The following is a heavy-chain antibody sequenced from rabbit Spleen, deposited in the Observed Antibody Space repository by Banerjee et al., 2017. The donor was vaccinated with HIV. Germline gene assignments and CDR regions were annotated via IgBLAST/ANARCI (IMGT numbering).Heavy chain of an antibody. J-gene: IGHJ3*01. V-gene: IGHV1S69*01. D-gene: IGHD2-1*01. Sequence: QSVEESGGPLVTPGTPLTLTCTASGFSLTNYDMSWVRQAPGKGLEYIGVIAIGGTTYYASWANGRFTISKTSTTVLLQITSPTTEDTATYFCARSLGGDIAKYDVWGQGTLVTVS. CDR3: ARSLGGDIAKYDV. CDR1: GFSLTNYD. CDR2: IAIGGTT.